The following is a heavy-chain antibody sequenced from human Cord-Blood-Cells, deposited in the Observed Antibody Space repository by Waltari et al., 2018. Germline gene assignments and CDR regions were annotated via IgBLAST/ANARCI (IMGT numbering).Heavy chain of an antibody. D-gene: IGHD3-3*01. CDR1: GFTFSGSA. Sequence: EVQLVESGGGLVQPGGSLKLSCAASGFTFSGSAMHWVRQASGKWLEWVGRIRSKANSYATAYAASVKGRFNISRDDSKNTAYLQMNSLKTEDTAVYYCTRPDFAGTHAFDIWGQGTMVTVSS. V-gene: IGHV3-73*02. CDR3: TRPDFAGTHAFDI. J-gene: IGHJ3*02. CDR2: IRSKANSYAT.